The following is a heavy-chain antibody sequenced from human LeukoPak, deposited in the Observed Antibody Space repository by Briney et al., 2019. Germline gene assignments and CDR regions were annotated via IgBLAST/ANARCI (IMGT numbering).Heavy chain of an antibody. J-gene: IGHJ4*02. V-gene: IGHV3-30*02. CDR3: ARRAGGYSHPYDY. Sequence: GGSLRLSCAASGFTFSSYGMHWVRQAPGKGLEWVAFTRYDGSNKYYADSVKGRFTISRDNSKNTLYLQMNSLRAEDTAVYYCARRAGGYSHPYDYWGQGILVTVSS. CDR2: TRYDGSNK. D-gene: IGHD4-23*01. CDR1: GFTFSSYG.